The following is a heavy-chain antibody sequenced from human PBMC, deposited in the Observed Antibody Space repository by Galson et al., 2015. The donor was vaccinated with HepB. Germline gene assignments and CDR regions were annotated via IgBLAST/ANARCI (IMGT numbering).Heavy chain of an antibody. CDR2: IRSKANSYAT. J-gene: IGHJ6*03. D-gene: IGHD2-2*01. CDR1: GFTFSGSA. CDR3: TRHRRDPNYCSSTSCYGTNYYYYYMDV. Sequence: SLRLSCAASGFTFSGSAMHWVRQASGKGLEWVGRIRSKANSYATAYAASVKGRFTISRDDSKNTAYLQMNSLKTEDTAVYYCTRHRRDPNYCSSTSCYGTNYYYYYMDVWGKGTTVTVSS. V-gene: IGHV3-73*01.